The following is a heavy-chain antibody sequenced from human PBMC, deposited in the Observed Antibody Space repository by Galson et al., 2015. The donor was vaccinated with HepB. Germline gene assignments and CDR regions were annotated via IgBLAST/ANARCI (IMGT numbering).Heavy chain of an antibody. J-gene: IGHJ4*02. CDR3: ARRISGPFDY. V-gene: IGHV4-39*01. D-gene: IGHD3-10*01. CDR2: IYYSGST. CDR1: GGSISSSSYY. Sequence: SETLSLTCTVSGGSISSSSYYWDWIRQPPGKGLEWIWNIYYSGSTYYNPSPKSRVTISVDTSKNQFSLKLSSVTAADTAVYYCARRISGPFDYWGQGTLVTVSS.